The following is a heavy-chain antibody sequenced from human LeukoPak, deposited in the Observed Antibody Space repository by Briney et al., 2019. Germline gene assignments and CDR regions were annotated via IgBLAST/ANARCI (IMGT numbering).Heavy chain of an antibody. CDR3: ARDGGRREDY. CDR1: GFTFSSYW. CDR2: IDPDGSHQ. V-gene: IGHV3-7*01. Sequence: PGGSLRLSCVASGFTFSSYWATWVRQAPGKGLEWVANIDPDGSHQYYVDSVKGRFTISKDNAKNSLYLQMNSLGAEDTAVYYCARDGGRREDYWGQGALVTVSS. D-gene: IGHD2-15*01. J-gene: IGHJ4*02.